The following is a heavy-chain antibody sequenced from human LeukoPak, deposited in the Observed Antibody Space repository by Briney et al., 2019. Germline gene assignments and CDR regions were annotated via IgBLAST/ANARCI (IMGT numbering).Heavy chain of an antibody. CDR1: GFTFSSYS. D-gene: IGHD3-3*01. V-gene: IGHV3-21*01. Sequence: GGSLRLSCAASGFTFSSYSMNWVRQAPGKGLEWVSSISSSSSYIYYADSVKGRFTIPRDNAKNSLYLQMYSLRAEDTAVYYCARAGGYYTFFFDYWGQGTLVTVSS. CDR2: ISSSSSYI. J-gene: IGHJ4*02. CDR3: ARAGGYYTFFFDY.